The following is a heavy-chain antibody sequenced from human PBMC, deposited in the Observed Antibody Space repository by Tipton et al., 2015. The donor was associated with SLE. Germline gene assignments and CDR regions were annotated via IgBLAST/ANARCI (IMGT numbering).Heavy chain of an antibody. CDR3: ASRVADRRGDEYFLH. CDR2: IFLSGDT. CDR1: GASISSGSYF. J-gene: IGHJ1*01. V-gene: IGHV4-61*02. D-gene: IGHD2-21*02. Sequence: TLSLTCTVSGASISSGSYFWTWIRQPAGKPLEWLGRIFLSGDTNYNPSLKSRVTISLDTSKNQFSLKLSSVTAADTAVYYCASRVADRRGDEYFLHWGRGTLVTFSS.